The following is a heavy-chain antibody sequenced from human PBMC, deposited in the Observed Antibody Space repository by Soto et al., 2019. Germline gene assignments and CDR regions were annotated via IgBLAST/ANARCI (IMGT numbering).Heavy chain of an antibody. Sequence: QLQLQESGSGLVKPSQTLSLTCAVSGGSISSAGFSWNWIRQPPGKGLEWVGYVYHSGTTSYNPSLKSRVTILLDRSKNQVSLTLNSVTAADTAVYYCARDWGYCSSSSCREPAFDVWGQGTVVTISS. J-gene: IGHJ3*01. D-gene: IGHD2-2*01. CDR1: GGSISSAGFS. V-gene: IGHV4-30-2*01. CDR3: ARDWGYCSSSSCREPAFDV. CDR2: VYHSGTT.